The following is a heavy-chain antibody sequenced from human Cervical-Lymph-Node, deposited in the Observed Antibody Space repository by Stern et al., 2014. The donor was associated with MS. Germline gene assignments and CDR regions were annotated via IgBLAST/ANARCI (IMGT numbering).Heavy chain of an antibody. V-gene: IGHV4-59*08. CDR3: ARQKWDRDTYFEY. CDR1: GESIAGYY. CDR2: IYYSGYT. Sequence: QVQLQESGPGLVKPSETLSLTCTVSGESIAGYYWNWIRQPPGKGLEWIGYIYYSGYTTYNPSLKSRVTISLDTSKSHFYLKVTSVTAADTAIYYCARQKWDRDTYFEYWGQGSLVTVSS. D-gene: IGHD1-26*01. J-gene: IGHJ4*02.